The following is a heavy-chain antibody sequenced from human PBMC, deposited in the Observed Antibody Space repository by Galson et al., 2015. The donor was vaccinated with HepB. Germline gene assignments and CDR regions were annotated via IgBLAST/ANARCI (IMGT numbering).Heavy chain of an antibody. CDR2: ISYDGKNI. D-gene: IGHD3-3*01. CDR1: GFDFNGYA. CDR3: ARVVVLSGTYLGQEDLDH. V-gene: IGHV3-30*14. Sequence: SLRLSCAASGFDFNGYAMHWVRQAPGKGLQWLTVISYDGKNIFYADAVRGRFTISRDSSKNTLYLQMDSLRPEDTAVYYCARVVVLSGTYLGQEDLDHWGQGTQVTVSS. J-gene: IGHJ4*02.